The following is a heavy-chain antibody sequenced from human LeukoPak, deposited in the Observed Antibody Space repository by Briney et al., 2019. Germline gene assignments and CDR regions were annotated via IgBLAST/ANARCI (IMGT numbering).Heavy chain of an antibody. V-gene: IGHV2-5*02. CDR2: IYWDDDK. CDR3: AHSRGRYCSGGSCSRAFDY. CDR1: GFSLSTSGVG. Sequence: SGSTLVKPTQTLTLTCTFSGFSLSTSGVGVGWIRQPPGKALEWLALIYWDDDKRYSPSLKSRLTITKDTSKNQVVLTMTNMDPVDTATYYCAHSRGRYCSGGSCSRAFDYWGQGTLVTVSS. D-gene: IGHD2-15*01. J-gene: IGHJ4*02.